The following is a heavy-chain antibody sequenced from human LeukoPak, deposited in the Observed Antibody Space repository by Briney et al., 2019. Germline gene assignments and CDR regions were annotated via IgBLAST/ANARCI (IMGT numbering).Heavy chain of an antibody. CDR2: IRYDGINK. Sequence: GGSLRLSCAASGFTFSGFGMHWVRQAPGKGLEWVAFIRYDGINKYYADSVKGRFTISRDNSNNTLYLQMNSLRAEDTALYYCARVVRYDSSGQNAFDIWGQGTMVTVSS. CDR3: ARVVRYDSSGQNAFDI. J-gene: IGHJ3*02. V-gene: IGHV3-30*02. CDR1: GFTFSGFG. D-gene: IGHD3-22*01.